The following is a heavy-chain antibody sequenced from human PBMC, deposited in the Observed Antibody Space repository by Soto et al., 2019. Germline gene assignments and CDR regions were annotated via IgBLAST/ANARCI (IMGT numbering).Heavy chain of an antibody. D-gene: IGHD3-9*01. J-gene: IGHJ6*03. Sequence: VRSLRLPSTASGFQFISYSRNWVRQAPEKGLEWVSYISSSGSTIYYADSVKGRFTISRDNAKNSLYLQMNSLRAEDTAVYYCARELDFERYMDVWGKGPTVTVSS. CDR2: ISSSGSTI. V-gene: IGHV3-48*01. CDR3: ARELDFERYMDV. CDR1: GFQFISYS.